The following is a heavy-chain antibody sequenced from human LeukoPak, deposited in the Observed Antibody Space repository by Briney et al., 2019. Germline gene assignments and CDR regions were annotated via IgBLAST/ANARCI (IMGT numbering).Heavy chain of an antibody. V-gene: IGHV3-48*01. CDR1: GFTFSSYS. CDR3: ARDQRGSGSYFFSFDY. Sequence: GGSLRLSCAASGFTFSSYSMNWVRQAPGKGLEWVSYISSSSSTIYYADSVKGRFTISRDNAKNSLYLQMNSLRAEDTAVYYCARDQRGSGSYFFSFDYWGQGTLVTASS. J-gene: IGHJ4*02. D-gene: IGHD1-26*01. CDR2: ISSSSSTI.